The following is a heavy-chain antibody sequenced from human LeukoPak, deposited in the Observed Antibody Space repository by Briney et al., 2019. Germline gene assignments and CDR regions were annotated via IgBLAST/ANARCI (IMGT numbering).Heavy chain of an antibody. CDR1: GYTLTELS. D-gene: IGHD6-25*01. CDR2: FDPEDGET. Sequence: ASVKVSCKVSGYTLTELSMHWVRQAPGKGLEWMGGFDPEDGETIYAQKFQGRVTMTEDTSTDTAYMELSSLRSGDTAVYYCARRPLRHDAFDIWGQGTMVTVSS. CDR3: ARRPLRHDAFDI. V-gene: IGHV1-24*01. J-gene: IGHJ3*02.